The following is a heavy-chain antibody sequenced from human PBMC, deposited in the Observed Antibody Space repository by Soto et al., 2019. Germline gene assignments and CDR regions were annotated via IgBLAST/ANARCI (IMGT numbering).Heavy chain of an antibody. Sequence: SETLSLTCTVSGGSISSGGYYWSWIRQHPGKGLEWIGYIYYSGSTYYNPSLKSRVTISVDTSKNQFSLNLSSVTAADTAVYYCARPAYSGSSSGGGFDIWGQGTMVTVSS. CDR1: GGSISSGGYY. D-gene: IGHD1-26*01. CDR2: IYYSGST. V-gene: IGHV4-31*03. CDR3: ARPAYSGSSSGGGFDI. J-gene: IGHJ3*02.